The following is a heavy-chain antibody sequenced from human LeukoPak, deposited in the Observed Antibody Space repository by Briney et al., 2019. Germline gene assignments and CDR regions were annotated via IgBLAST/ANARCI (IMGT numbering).Heavy chain of an antibody. CDR3: AKDKYSPVRSMSEAAYYFDF. Sequence: GGSLRLSCAASGFSFSNHGIHWVRQAPGKGLEWVSLIWYDGSNKYYADSVKGRFTISRDDSKNTVYLQMNSLRAEDTAVYHCAKDKYSPVRSMSEAAYYFDFWGPGTLVTVSS. CDR1: GFSFSNHG. V-gene: IGHV3-33*06. D-gene: IGHD6-13*01. CDR2: IWYDGSNK. J-gene: IGHJ4*02.